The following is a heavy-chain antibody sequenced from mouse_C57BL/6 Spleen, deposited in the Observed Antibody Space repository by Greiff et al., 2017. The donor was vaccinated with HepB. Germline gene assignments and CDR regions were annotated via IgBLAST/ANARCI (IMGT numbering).Heavy chain of an antibody. CDR2: IDPSDSYT. Sequence: VKLQQPGAELVKPGASVKLSCKASGYTFTSYWMQWVKQRPGQGLEWIGEIDPSDSYTNYNQKFKGKATLTVDTSSSTAYMQLSSLTSEDSAVYYCARYGNYEVYAMDYWGQGTSVTVSS. V-gene: IGHV1-50*01. D-gene: IGHD2-1*01. CDR3: ARYGNYEVYAMDY. CDR1: GYTFTSYW. J-gene: IGHJ4*01.